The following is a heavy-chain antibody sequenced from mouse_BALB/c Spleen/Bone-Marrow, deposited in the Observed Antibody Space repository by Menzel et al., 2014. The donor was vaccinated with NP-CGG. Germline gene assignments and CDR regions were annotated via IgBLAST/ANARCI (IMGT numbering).Heavy chain of an antibody. CDR2: ISPGTGST. J-gene: IGHJ1*01. D-gene: IGHD1-1*02. CDR3: AREVGLWYFDV. V-gene: IGHV1-9*01. CDR1: GYTFSSYW. Sequence: VVESGAELIKPAASVKISCKATGYTFSSYWIEWVKQRPGHGLAWTGEISPGTGSTNYNEKLTVKAPFTADTSSKTAYMQLSSLASDCSAVEYCAREVGLWYFDVWGAGSTVTGSS.